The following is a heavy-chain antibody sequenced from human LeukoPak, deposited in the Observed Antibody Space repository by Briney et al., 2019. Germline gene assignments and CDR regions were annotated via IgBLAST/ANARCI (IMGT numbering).Heavy chain of an antibody. J-gene: IGHJ6*02. CDR1: GYTFTGYY. CDR2: INPNSGGT. CDR3: AREDDYYGSGSYYKDGYYYYYGMDV. V-gene: IGHV1-2*02. D-gene: IGHD3-10*01. Sequence: ASVKVSCKASGYTFTGYYMHWVRQAPGQGLEWMGWINPNSGGTNYAQKFQGRVTMTRGTSISTAYMELSRLRSDDTAVYYCAREDDYYGSGSYYKDGYYYYYGMDVWGQGTTVTVSS.